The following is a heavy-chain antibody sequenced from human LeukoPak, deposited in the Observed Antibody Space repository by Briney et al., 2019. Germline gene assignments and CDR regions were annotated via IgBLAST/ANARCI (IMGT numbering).Heavy chain of an antibody. CDR2: IIYSGGAT. V-gene: IGHV3-23*01. D-gene: IGHD3-22*01. CDR1: GFTFSRSA. Sequence: GGSLRLSCAASGFTFSRSAMTWVRQGPGTGLEFVASIIYSGGATYYAGSVKGRFTISRDNSKNTLYLKMNSLRAEDTALYYCAKDGLYYDGSEHVYYFDSWGQGTLVTVSS. CDR3: AKDGLYYDGSEHVYYFDS. J-gene: IGHJ4*02.